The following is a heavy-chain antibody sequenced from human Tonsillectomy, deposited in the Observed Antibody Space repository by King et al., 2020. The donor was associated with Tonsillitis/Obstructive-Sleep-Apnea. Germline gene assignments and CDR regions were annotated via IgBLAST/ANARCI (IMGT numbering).Heavy chain of an antibody. J-gene: IGHJ4*02. Sequence: VQLVESGGGLVQPGGSLRLSCAASGFTFSHAWMSWVRQAPGKGLEWVGRIKSKSDGGTIDYTAPVKDRFTISRDDSKNRLYLHMNSLKTEDTAVYYCTARGGRYWGQGTLVTVSS. CDR2: IKSKSDGGTI. D-gene: IGHD3-10*01. V-gene: IGHV3-15*01. CDR3: TARGGRY. CDR1: GFTFSHAW.